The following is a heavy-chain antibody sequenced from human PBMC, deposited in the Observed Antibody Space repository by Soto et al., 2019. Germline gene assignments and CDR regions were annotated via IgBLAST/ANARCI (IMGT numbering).Heavy chain of an antibody. CDR2: IYYSGST. V-gene: IGHV4-61*01. D-gene: IGHD6-19*01. CDR3: ARRAVAGTTGVWFDP. Sequence: SETLSLTCTVSGGSVSSGSYYWSWIRQPPGKGLEWIGYIYYSGSTNYNPSLKSRVTISVDTSKNQFSLKLSSVTAADTAVYYCARRAVAGTTGVWFDPWGQGTLVTVSS. CDR1: GGSVSSGSYY. J-gene: IGHJ5*02.